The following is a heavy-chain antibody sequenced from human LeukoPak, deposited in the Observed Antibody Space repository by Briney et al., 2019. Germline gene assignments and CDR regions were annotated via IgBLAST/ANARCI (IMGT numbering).Heavy chain of an antibody. CDR1: GGSFSGYY. CDR3: ARARGDGYQWYFDL. V-gene: IGHV4-34*01. Sequence: SETLSLTCAVYGGSFSGYYWSWIRQPPGKGLEWIGEVNHSGSTNYNPSLKSRVTISVDTSKSQFSLKLSSVTAADTAVYYCARARGDGYQWYFDLWGRGTLVTVSS. D-gene: IGHD5-24*01. CDR2: VNHSGST. J-gene: IGHJ2*01.